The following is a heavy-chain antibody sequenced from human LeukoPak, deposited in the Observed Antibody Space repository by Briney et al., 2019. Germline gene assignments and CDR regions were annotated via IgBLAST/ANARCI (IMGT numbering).Heavy chain of an antibody. V-gene: IGHV4-4*09. CDR3: ARRNYDFWSGYYLDY. CDR2: IYTSGST. CDR1: GGSFSGYY. Sequence: TSETLSLTRAVYGGSFSGYYWSWIRQPPGKGLEGIGYIYTSGSTNYNPSLKSRDTISVDTSKNQFSLKLSPVTAAATAVYYCARRNYDFWSGYYLDYWGQGTLVTVSS. J-gene: IGHJ4*02. D-gene: IGHD3-3*01.